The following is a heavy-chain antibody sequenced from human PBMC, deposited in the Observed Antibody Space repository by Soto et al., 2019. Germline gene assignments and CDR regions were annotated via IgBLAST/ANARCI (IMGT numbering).Heavy chain of an antibody. J-gene: IGHJ6*02. CDR2: FDPEDGET. V-gene: IGHV1-24*01. CDR3: AREGALGYCSSTSCYTKRGNYYYGMDV. CDR1: GYTRTELS. Sequence: GASVKVSCKVSGYTRTELSMHWVRQAPGKGLEWMGGFDPEDGETIYAQKFQGRVTMTEDTSTDTAYMELSSLRSEDTAVYYCAREGALGYCSSTSCYTKRGNYYYGMDVWGQGTTATVSS. D-gene: IGHD2-2*02.